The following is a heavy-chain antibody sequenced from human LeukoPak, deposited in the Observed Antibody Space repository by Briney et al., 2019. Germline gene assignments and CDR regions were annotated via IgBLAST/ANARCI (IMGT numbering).Heavy chain of an antibody. J-gene: IGHJ4*02. D-gene: IGHD2-15*01. CDR1: GFTFSSYW. CDR2: IKQDGSEK. V-gene: IGHV3-7*01. Sequence: GGSLRFSCAASGFTFSSYWMSCVRQAPGEGLGWVANIKQDGSEKYYVDSVKGRFTISRDNAKNSLYLQMNSLRAEDTAVYDGARDSIGIFAVVVAATDYWGQGTLVTVSS. CDR3: ARDSIGIFAVVVAATDY.